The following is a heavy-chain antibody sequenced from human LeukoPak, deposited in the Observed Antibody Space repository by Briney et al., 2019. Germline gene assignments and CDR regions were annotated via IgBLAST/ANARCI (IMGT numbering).Heavy chain of an antibody. CDR3: ARDLRDYYGMDV. Sequence: GGSLRLSCAASGFTVSSNYMSWVRQAPGKGLEWVSVIYSGGSTYYADSVKGRFTISRDNSKNTLYLQMNSLRVEDTAVYYCARDLRDYYGMDVWGQGTTVTVSS. CDR1: GFTVSSNY. J-gene: IGHJ6*02. CDR2: IYSGGST. V-gene: IGHV3-66*01.